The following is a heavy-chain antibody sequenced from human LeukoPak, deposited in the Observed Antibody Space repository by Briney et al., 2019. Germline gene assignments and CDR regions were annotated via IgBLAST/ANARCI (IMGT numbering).Heavy chain of an antibody. CDR3: ARDDRYYGSGSYRGDYWYFDL. V-gene: IGHV4-61*09. CDR1: GGSISIGSYY. CDR2: IYTSGST. J-gene: IGHJ2*01. Sequence: SETLSLTCTVSGGSISIGSYYYTWIRQPAGEGLEWIGHIYTSGSTNSKPSLKSRVTISVDTSKNPFSLKLSCVTAADTAVYYCARDDRYYGSGSYRGDYWYFDLWGRGTLVTVSS. D-gene: IGHD3-10*01.